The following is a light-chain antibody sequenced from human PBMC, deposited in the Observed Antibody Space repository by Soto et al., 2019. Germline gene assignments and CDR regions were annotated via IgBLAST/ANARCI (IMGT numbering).Light chain of an antibody. CDR2: DVS. Sequence: QSVRTQPASVSGSPGQSVAISCTGTSSDVGGYNYVSWYQQHPGKAPKLMIHDVSNRPSGVSNRFSGSKSGNTASLTISGLQTDDEADYYCSSYTSNDTYVFGTGTKVTVL. CDR3: SSYTSNDTYV. V-gene: IGLV2-14*01. J-gene: IGLJ1*01. CDR1: SSDVGGYNY.